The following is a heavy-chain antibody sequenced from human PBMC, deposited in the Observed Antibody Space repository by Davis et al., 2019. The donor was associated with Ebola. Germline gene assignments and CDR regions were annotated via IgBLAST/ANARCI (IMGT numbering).Heavy chain of an antibody. CDR2: IYHSGST. Sequence: MPSETLSLTCTVSGGSVSSGSYYWSWIRQPPGKGLEWIGEIYHSGSTNYTPSLKSRVTISLDKSKNQFSLKLSSVTAADTAVYYWARDRGLGGGRTFDYWGQGTLVTVSS. CDR1: GGSVSSGSYY. D-gene: IGHD1-26*01. V-gene: IGHV4-61*01. J-gene: IGHJ4*02. CDR3: ARDRGLGGGRTFDY.